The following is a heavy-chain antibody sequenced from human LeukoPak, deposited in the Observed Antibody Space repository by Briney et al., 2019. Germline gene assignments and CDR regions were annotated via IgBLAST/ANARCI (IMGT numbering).Heavy chain of an antibody. CDR3: ARGGITAPTTDY. D-gene: IGHD3-10*01. J-gene: IGHJ4*02. V-gene: IGHV4-39*07. CDR1: GGSISSSSYY. Sequence: SETLSLTCTVSGGSISSSSYYWGWIRQPPGKGLEWIGYIYYSGSTYYNPSLKSRLTISVDTSKNQFSLKLSSVTAADTALYYCARGGITAPTTDYWGQGTLVTVSS. CDR2: IYYSGST.